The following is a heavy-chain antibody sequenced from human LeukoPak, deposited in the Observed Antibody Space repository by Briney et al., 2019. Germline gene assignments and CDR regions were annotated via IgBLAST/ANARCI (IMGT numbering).Heavy chain of an antibody. CDR2: FDPEDGET. D-gene: IGHD2-2*01. CDR1: GYTLTELS. V-gene: IGHV1-24*01. Sequence: ASVKVSCKVSGYTLTELSMHWVRQAPGKGLEWMGGFDPEDGETIYAQKFQGRVTMTEDTSTDTAYMELSSLRSEDTAVYYCATISHIVVVPAQDYYMDVWGKGTTVTVSS. J-gene: IGHJ6*03. CDR3: ATISHIVVVPAQDYYMDV.